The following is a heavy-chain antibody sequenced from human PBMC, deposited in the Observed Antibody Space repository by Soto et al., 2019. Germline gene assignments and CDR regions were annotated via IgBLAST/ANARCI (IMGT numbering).Heavy chain of an antibody. Sequence: QVQLVQSGAEVKRPGASVKVSCKASGFTFTGYYMHWVRQAPGQGLEWIGWINPNSGVANYAQKFHDWVTITRDTSITTAYMELSGLKSDDTAVYFCAKDDAGHPDFWGQGTVVTVSS. CDR3: AKDDAGHPDF. CDR2: INPNSGVA. D-gene: IGHD6-13*01. J-gene: IGHJ4*02. V-gene: IGHV1-2*04. CDR1: GFTFTGYY.